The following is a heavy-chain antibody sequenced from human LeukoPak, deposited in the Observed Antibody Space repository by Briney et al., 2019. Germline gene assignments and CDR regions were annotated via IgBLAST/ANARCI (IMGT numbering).Heavy chain of an antibody. CDR2: IWYDGSNK. CDR3: ARELHLALVY. D-gene: IGHD2-15*01. J-gene: IGHJ4*02. CDR1: GFTFSGYG. V-gene: IGHV3-33*08. Sequence: PGGPLRLSCAASGFTFSGYGMHWVRQAPGKGLEWVAVIWYDGSNKYYADSVKGRFTISRDNSKNTLYLQMNSLRAEDTAVYYCARELHLALVYWGQGTLVTVSS.